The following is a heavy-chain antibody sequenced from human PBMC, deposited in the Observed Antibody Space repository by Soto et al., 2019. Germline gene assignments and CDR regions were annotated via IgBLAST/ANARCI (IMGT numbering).Heavy chain of an antibody. V-gene: IGHV5-51*01. Sequence: GESLKISCKGSGYSFTSHWIGWVRQMPGKGLEWMGIIYPGDSDTRYSPSFQGQVTISADKSISTAYLQWSSLKASDTAMYYCARGRAPPVLRFLEWSDAFDIWGQGTMVTVSS. CDR1: GYSFTSHW. CDR2: IYPGDSDT. D-gene: IGHD3-3*01. J-gene: IGHJ3*02. CDR3: ARGRAPPVLRFLEWSDAFDI.